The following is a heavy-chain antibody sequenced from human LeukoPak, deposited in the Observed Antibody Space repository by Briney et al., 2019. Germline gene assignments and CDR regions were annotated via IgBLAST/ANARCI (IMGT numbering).Heavy chain of an antibody. D-gene: IGHD7-27*01. V-gene: IGHV1-2*06. Sequence: ASVKVSCKASGYTFTGYYMHWVRQAPGQGLEWMGRINPNSGGTNYAQKFQGRVTTTRDTSISTAYMELSRLRSDDTAVYYCAGVPRPTNWGPFDYWGQGTLVTVSS. CDR3: AGVPRPTNWGPFDY. CDR1: GYTFTGYY. J-gene: IGHJ4*02. CDR2: INPNSGGT.